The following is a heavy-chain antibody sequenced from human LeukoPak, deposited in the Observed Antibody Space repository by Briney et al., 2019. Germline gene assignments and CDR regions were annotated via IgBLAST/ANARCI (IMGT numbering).Heavy chain of an antibody. J-gene: IGHJ5*02. V-gene: IGHV5-51*01. D-gene: IGHD6-6*01. CDR3: ARPNIAARPGWFDP. Sequence: GESLKISCKGSGYSFTSYWIGWVRQMPGKGLEWMGIIYPGDSDTRYSPSFQGQVTISADKSISTAYLQWSSLKASDTAMYYCARPNIAARPGWFDPWGQGTLSPSPQ. CDR2: IYPGDSDT. CDR1: GYSFTSYW.